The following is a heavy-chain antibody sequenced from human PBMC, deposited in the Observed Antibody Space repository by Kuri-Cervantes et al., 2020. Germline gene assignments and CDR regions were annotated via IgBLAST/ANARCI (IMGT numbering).Heavy chain of an antibody. Sequence: GESLKISCAASGFTFSGFAMHWVRQAPGKGLDWVAVVSHVGSNIYYGDSVKGRFTISRDNSKHTVHLQMNSLRVEDTAVYYCARGRGVTWGQGTLVTVSS. V-gene: IGHV3-30*03. D-gene: IGHD3-10*01. CDR3: ARGRGVT. J-gene: IGHJ5*02. CDR2: VSHVGSNI. CDR1: GFTFSGFA.